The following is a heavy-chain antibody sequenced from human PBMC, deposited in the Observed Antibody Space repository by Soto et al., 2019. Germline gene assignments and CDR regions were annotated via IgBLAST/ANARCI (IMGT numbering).Heavy chain of an antibody. V-gene: IGHV3-21*01. CDR2: ISSSSSYI. CDR1: GFTFSSYS. Sequence: EVQLVESGGGLVKPGGSLRLSCAASGFTFSSYSMNWVRQAPGKGLEWVSSISSSSSYIYYADSVKGRFTISRDNAKNSLYLQMNNLRAEDTAVYYCARYQRPNYYDSSGYSHWGQGTLVTVSS. J-gene: IGHJ4*02. CDR3: ARYQRPNYYDSSGYSH. D-gene: IGHD3-22*01.